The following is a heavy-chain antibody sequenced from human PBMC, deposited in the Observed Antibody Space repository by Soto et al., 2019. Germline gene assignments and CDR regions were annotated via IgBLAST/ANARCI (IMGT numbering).Heavy chain of an antibody. CDR2: ISGSGDRT. CDR3: VKDDGGYPSTAPH. CDR1: GITFSNYP. D-gene: IGHD3-22*01. V-gene: IGHV3-23*01. Sequence: EVQLLESGGGWVKPGGSLELSCAASGITFSNYPMSWVRQAPGKGLDWVSGISGSGDRTYYADSAKGRFTISKDISKNSLSLQLDNLGVEDTAVYFCVKDDGGYPSTAPHWGQGTLVTVSS. J-gene: IGHJ1*01.